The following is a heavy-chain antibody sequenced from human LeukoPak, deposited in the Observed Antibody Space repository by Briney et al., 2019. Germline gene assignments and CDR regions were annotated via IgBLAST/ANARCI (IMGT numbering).Heavy chain of an antibody. D-gene: IGHD4-17*01. V-gene: IGHV3-64D*06. CDR1: GFTFSSYA. J-gene: IGHJ4*02. CDR3: ASETSATTFGY. CDR2: ISGYGGTT. Sequence: GGSLRLSCSASGFTFSSYAMHWVRQAPGKGLEYVSAISGYGGTTYYADSVKGRFTISRDNSKNTLYLQMSSLRPEDTAVYYCASETSATTFGYWGQGTLVTVSS.